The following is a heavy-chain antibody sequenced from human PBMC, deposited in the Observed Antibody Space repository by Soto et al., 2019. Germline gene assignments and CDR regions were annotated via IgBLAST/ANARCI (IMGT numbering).Heavy chain of an antibody. CDR1: GFTFSSYW. CDR2: IKEDGSEK. V-gene: IGHV3-7*01. D-gene: IGHD1-7*01. J-gene: IGHJ3*02. Sequence: PGGSLRLSCAASGFTFSSYWMSWVRQAPGKGLEWVATIKEDGSEKFHVDSVKGRFTISRDNAKNSLYLQMNSLRAEDTAVYYCATGITGTTSGAFDIWGQGTMVTVSS. CDR3: ATGITGTTSGAFDI.